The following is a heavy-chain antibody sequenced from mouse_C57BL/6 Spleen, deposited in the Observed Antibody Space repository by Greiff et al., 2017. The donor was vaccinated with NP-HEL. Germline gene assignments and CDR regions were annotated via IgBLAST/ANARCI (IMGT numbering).Heavy chain of an antibody. Sequence: QVQLQQPGAELVRPGSSVKLSCKASGYTFTSYWMHWVKQRPIQGLEWIGNIDPSDSGNHYTQKVKDKATLTVDQSSSTAYMQLSSLTSEDSAVYYCARLGRYFDYWGQGTTLTVSS. CDR2: IDPSDSGN. J-gene: IGHJ2*01. D-gene: IGHD4-1*01. CDR1: GYTFTSYW. CDR3: ARLGRYFDY. V-gene: IGHV1-52*01.